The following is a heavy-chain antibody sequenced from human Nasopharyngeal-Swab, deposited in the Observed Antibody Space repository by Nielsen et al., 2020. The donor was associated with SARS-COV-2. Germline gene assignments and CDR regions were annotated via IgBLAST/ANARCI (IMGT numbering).Heavy chain of an antibody. Sequence: WVRQAPGQGLEWMGGTIPSSGTANYAQKFQGRVTITADESSSIVYMEVSGLRSEDSAVYYCAREEGYSSGWYFRYWGQGTRVTVSS. CDR3: AREEGYSSGWYFRY. J-gene: IGHJ4*02. CDR2: TIPSSGTA. D-gene: IGHD6-13*01. V-gene: IGHV1-69*01.